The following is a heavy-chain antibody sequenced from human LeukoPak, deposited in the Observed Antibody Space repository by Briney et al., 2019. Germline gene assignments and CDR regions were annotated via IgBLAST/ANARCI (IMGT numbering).Heavy chain of an antibody. CDR2: MNTNTGNP. D-gene: IGHD2-15*01. CDR3: ASTLGYCSGGSCYTDAFDI. V-gene: IGHV7-4-1*02. Sequence: ASVKVSCKASGYTFTSYAMNWVRQAPGQGLEWMGWMNTNTGNPTYAQGFTGRFVFSLDTSVSTAYLQISSLKAEDTAVYYCASTLGYCSGGSCYTDAFDIWGQGTMVTVSS. J-gene: IGHJ3*02. CDR1: GYTFTSYA.